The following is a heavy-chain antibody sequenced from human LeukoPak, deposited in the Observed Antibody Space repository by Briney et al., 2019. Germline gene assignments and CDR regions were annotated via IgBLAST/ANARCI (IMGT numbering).Heavy chain of an antibody. CDR2: IIPIFGTA. CDR1: GGTFSSYA. D-gene: IGHD3-9*01. V-gene: IGHV1-69*13. J-gene: IGHJ4*02. Sequence: ASVKVSCKASGGTFSSYAISWVRQAPGQGLEWMGGIIPIFGTANYAQKFQGRVTITADESTCTAYMELSSLRSEDTAVYYCAQLLYYDILTGYSFDYWGQGTLVTVSS. CDR3: AQLLYYDILTGYSFDY.